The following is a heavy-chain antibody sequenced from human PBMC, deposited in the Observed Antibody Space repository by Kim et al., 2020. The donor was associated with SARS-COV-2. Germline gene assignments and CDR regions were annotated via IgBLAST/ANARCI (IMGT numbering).Heavy chain of an antibody. D-gene: IGHD1-26*01. J-gene: IGHJ4*02. V-gene: IGHV3-23*01. CDR1: GFTFSSYA. CDR2: ISGSGGST. CDR3: AKASSHWGGRTVGGYFDY. Sequence: GGSLRLSCAASGFTFSSYAMSWVRQAPGKGLEWVSAISGSGGSTYYADSVKGRFTISRDNSKNTLYLQMNSLRAEDTAVYYCAKASSHWGGRTVGGYFDYWGQGTLVTVSS.